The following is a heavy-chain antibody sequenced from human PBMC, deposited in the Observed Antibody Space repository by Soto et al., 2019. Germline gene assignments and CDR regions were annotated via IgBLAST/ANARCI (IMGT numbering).Heavy chain of an antibody. CDR2: LFYSGST. Sequence: SETLSLTCTVSGGSISSSSYYWGWIRQPPGKGLEWIGSLFYSGSTYYNPSLKGRLTISVDKSKNQFSLKLSSVTAADTAVYYCSRGFSRRIAVAGTRAYYFDYWGQGTLVTVS. D-gene: IGHD6-19*01. CDR3: SRGFSRRIAVAGTRAYYFDY. CDR1: GGSISSSSYY. V-gene: IGHV4-39*07. J-gene: IGHJ4*02.